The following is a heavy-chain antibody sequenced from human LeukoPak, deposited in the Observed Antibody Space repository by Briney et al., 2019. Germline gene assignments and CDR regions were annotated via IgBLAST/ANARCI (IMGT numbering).Heavy chain of an antibody. CDR2: IYYSGST. CDR1: GCSISSYY. Sequence: SETLSLTCTVSGCSISSYYWSWIRQPPGKGLEWIGYIYYSGSTNYNPSLKSRVTISVDTSKNQFSLKLSSVTAADTAVYYCARQSGYDYVWGSFKPTWFDPWGQGTLVTVSS. D-gene: IGHD3-16*01. V-gene: IGHV4-59*08. CDR3: ARQSGYDYVWGSFKPTWFDP. J-gene: IGHJ5*02.